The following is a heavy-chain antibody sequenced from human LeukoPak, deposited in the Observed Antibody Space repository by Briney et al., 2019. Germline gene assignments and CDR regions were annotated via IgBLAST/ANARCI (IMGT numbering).Heavy chain of an antibody. J-gene: IGHJ4*02. D-gene: IGHD1-1*01. CDR1: GGSISSSSYY. V-gene: IGHV4-39*07. CDR2: IYYSGST. Sequence: SETLSLTCTVSGGSISSSSYYWGWIRQPPGKGLEWIGSIYYSGSTNYDPSLKSRVTISVDTSKNQFSLKLSSVTAADTAVYYCARDLNAGHFDYWGQGTLVTVSS. CDR3: ARDLNAGHFDY.